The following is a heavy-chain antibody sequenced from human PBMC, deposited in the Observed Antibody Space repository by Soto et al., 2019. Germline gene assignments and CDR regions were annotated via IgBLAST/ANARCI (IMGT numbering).Heavy chain of an antibody. CDR3: AREERKGTISGRDP. CDR2: IYYTGIT. J-gene: IGHJ5*02. CDR1: GGSVSGVDYF. Sequence: SETLSLTCTVSGGSVSGVDYFWSWIRQYPGKGLEWIGYIYYTGITHLNPSLKSRLTMAVDTSKNEFSLKLTSVSAADTAVYFCAREERKGTISGRDPWGQGTPGTV. D-gene: IGHD1-26*01. V-gene: IGHV4-30-4*01.